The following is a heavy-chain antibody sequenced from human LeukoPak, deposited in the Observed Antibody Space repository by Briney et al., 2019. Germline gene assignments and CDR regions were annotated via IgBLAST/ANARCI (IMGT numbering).Heavy chain of an antibody. Sequence: GGSLRLSCAASGFTFDDYAMHWVRQAPGKGLEWVSGISWNSGSIGYAGSVKGRFTISRDNASNSLYLQMNSLRPEDTALYYCAKDWDYDTSGYFDYWGQGTLVTVSS. CDR1: GFTFDDYA. J-gene: IGHJ4*02. V-gene: IGHV3-9*01. CDR3: AKDWDYDTSGYFDY. D-gene: IGHD3-22*01. CDR2: ISWNSGSI.